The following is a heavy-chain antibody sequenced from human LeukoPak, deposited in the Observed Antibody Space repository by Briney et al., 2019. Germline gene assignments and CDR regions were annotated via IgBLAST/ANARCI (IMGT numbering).Heavy chain of an antibody. Sequence: PGGSLGXXXAASGFTFSSYAMSWVRQAPGKGLXGVSAISGSGGSTYYADSVKGRFTISRDNSKNTLYLQMNSLRAEDTAVYYCAKGPLGYFAYWGQGTLVTVSS. V-gene: IGHV3-23*01. CDR1: GFTFSSYA. CDR3: AKGPLGYFAY. CDR2: ISGSGGST. J-gene: IGHJ4*02. D-gene: IGHD2-15*01.